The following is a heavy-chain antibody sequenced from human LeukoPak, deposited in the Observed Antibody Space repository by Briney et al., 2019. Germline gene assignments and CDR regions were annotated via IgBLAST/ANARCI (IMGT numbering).Heavy chain of an antibody. Sequence: PSEALSLTCTVSGGSISSSSYYWGWIRQPPGKGLEWIGSIYYSGCTYYNPSLKRRVTISVDTSKNQFSLKLSSVTAADTAVYYCAGSWAYYASIWRGYWFDPWGQGTLVTVSS. D-gene: IGHD3-22*01. V-gene: IGHV4-39*01. CDR2: IYYSGCT. CDR1: GGSISSSSYY. J-gene: IGHJ5*02. CDR3: AGSWAYYASIWRGYWFDP.